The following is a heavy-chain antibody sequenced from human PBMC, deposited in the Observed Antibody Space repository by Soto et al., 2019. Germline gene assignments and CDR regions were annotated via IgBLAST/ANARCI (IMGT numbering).Heavy chain of an antibody. V-gene: IGHV5-51*01. J-gene: IGHJ4*01. Sequence: WESLKISCKGSGYNFNNYWIGWVRQMPGKGLEWMGIIDPSDSDTRYSPSFQGQVTMSADKSMTTAYLQWSSLKASDNAMYYCVRGHSSLDDDGVDMWGQGTLVTVCS. CDR2: IDPSDSDT. CDR3: VRGHSSLDDDGVDM. CDR1: GYNFNNYW. D-gene: IGHD6-19*01.